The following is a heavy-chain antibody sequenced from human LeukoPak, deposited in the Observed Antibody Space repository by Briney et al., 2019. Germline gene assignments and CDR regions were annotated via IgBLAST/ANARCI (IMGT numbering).Heavy chain of an antibody. CDR3: WGVPSRITIFFDPDENNWFDP. V-gene: IGHV4-34*01. CDR2: INHSGGT. J-gene: IGHJ5*02. CDR1: GGSFSGYY. D-gene: IGHD3-9*01. Sequence: AETLSLTCAVYGGSFSGYYWSWIRQPPGKGLEWIWDINHSGGTNYNPSLKSRVTISVGTYKNQFSLKQMTITAADTTVDYCWGVPSRITIFFDPDENNWFDPWGQGTLVTVSS.